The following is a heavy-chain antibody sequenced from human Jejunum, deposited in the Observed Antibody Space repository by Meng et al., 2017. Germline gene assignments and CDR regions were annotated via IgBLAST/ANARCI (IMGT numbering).Heavy chain of an antibody. CDR2: INYRGNT. CDR3: ARRGIATAVVLFDP. V-gene: IGHV4-39*01. J-gene: IGHJ5*02. Sequence: QLQLQESGPGLVKPSETRSLRCSVSGGSISTNSYWWAWIRQPPGKGLEWIGTINYRGNTYYSPSLKSRVTISVDTSKNQFSLKPNSVTAADTALYYCARRGIATAVVLFDPWGQGTLVTVSS. D-gene: IGHD6-13*01. CDR1: GGSISTNSYW.